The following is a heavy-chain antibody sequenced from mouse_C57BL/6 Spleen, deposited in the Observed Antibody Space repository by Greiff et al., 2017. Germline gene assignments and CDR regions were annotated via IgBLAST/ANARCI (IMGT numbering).Heavy chain of an antibody. CDR3: AIEDETAQATAWFAY. D-gene: IGHD3-2*02. CDR1: GYTFTSYW. V-gene: IGHV1-64*01. J-gene: IGHJ3*01. Sequence: QVQLQQPGAELVKPGASVKLSCKASGYTFTSYWMHWVKQRPGQGLEWIGMIHPNSGSTNYNEKFKSKATLTVDKSSSTAYMQLSSLTSEDSAVYYCAIEDETAQATAWFAYWGQGTLVTVSA. CDR2: IHPNSGST.